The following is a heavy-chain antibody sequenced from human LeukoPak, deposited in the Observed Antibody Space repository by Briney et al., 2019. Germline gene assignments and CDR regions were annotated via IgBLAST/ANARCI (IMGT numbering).Heavy chain of an antibody. Sequence: GGSLRLSCAAPGFTFSDYYMSWIRQAPGKGLERVSYISSSGSTIYYADSVKGRFTISRDNAKNSLYLQMNSLRAEDTAVYYCAKDLYCDSARCTDVFDIWGQGTLVTASS. J-gene: IGHJ3*02. V-gene: IGHV3-11*04. CDR2: ISSSGSTI. CDR1: GFTFSDYY. CDR3: AKDLYCDSARCTDVFDI. D-gene: IGHD2-2*01.